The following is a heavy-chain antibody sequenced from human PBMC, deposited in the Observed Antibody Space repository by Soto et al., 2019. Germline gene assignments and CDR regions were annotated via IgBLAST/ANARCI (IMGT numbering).Heavy chain of an antibody. D-gene: IGHD3-22*01. CDR3: AKVLLLYHYDISGYTDFDY. V-gene: IGHV3-23*01. CDR1: GFTFSNYA. CDR2: ITAGGGTT. J-gene: IGHJ4*02. Sequence: EVQLLESGGGLVQPGGSLRLSCAASGFTFSNYAMAWVRQAPGKGLEWVSGITAGGGTTYYADSVKGRFTISRDNSKNTLYLQRNTLRAEYTAVYYCAKVLLLYHYDISGYTDFDYWGQGTLVTVSS.